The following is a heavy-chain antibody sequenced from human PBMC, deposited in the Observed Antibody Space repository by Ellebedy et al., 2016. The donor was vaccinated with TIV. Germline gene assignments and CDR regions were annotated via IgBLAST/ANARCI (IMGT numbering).Heavy chain of an antibody. CDR3: ARSTTVTTASYEY. D-gene: IGHD4-17*01. CDR2: INHSGST. V-gene: IGHV4-34*01. CDR1: GGSFSGYY. Sequence: MPSETLSLTCAVYGGSFSGYYWTWIRKPPGKGLEWIGEINHSGSTTYNPSLKNRVTISVDTSRNRFSLKLSSVTAADTAVYYCARSTTVTTASYEYWGQGTLVTVSS. J-gene: IGHJ4*02.